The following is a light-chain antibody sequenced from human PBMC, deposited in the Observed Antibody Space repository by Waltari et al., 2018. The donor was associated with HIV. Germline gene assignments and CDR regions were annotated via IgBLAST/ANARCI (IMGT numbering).Light chain of an antibody. V-gene: IGLV2-14*01. CDR1: SGDVGAYHY. CDR3: NSYSSTTSLV. CDR2: EVT. Sequence: QSALTQPASVSGSPGQSITISCTGTSGDVGAYHYVSWYHHRPGKAPQLIIYEVTKRPSGVSYGFSGSKSGNTASRTISGLQAEDEADYYCNSYSSTTSLVFGGGTKLTVL. J-gene: IGLJ2*01.